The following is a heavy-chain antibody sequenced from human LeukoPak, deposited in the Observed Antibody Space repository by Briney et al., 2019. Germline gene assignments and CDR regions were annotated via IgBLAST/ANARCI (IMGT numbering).Heavy chain of an antibody. J-gene: IGHJ4*02. CDR1: GYTFTNYY. CDR2: INPSGGST. V-gene: IGHV1-46*01. CDR3: AKDGGDCSSISCLYFFDS. Sequence: ASVKVSCKPSGYTFTNYYMHWVRQAPGQGLEWMGIINPSGGSTNYARKFQGRVTVTRDTSTSTVYMEVSSLRSEDTAVYYCAKDGGDCSSISCLYFFDSWGQGTPVTVSS. D-gene: IGHD2-2*01.